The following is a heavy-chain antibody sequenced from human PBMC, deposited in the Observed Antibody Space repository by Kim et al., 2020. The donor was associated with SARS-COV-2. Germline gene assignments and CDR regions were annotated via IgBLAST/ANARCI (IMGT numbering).Heavy chain of an antibody. Sequence: KTTYAQKYQGRVTMPTDTSTSTAYMELRSLRSDDTAVYFCARGYASNFDYWGQGTLVTVSS. D-gene: IGHD2-8*01. V-gene: IGHV1-18*01. J-gene: IGHJ4*02. CDR3: ARGYASNFDY. CDR2: KT.